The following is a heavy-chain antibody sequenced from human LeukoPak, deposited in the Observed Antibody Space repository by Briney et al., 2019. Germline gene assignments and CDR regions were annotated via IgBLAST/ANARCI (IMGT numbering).Heavy chain of an antibody. Sequence: ASVKVSCKASGGTFSSYAISWVRQAPGQGLEWMGRIIPILGIANYAQKFQGRVTITADKSTSTAYMELSSLRSEDTAVYYCARHYDSSGYYLIYYFDYWGQGTLVTVSS. J-gene: IGHJ4*02. D-gene: IGHD3-22*01. CDR2: IIPILGIA. CDR3: ARHYDSSGYYLIYYFDY. CDR1: GGTFSSYA. V-gene: IGHV1-69*04.